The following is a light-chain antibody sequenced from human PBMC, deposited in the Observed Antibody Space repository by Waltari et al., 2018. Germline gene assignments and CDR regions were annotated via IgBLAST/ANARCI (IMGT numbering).Light chain of an antibody. Sequence: QSVLTQPPSVSAAPGQKVTISRPGSPSNIRNSSVSWYQQFPGAAPKVLIYGNDKRTTGIPDRFSGSKSGTSATLDITGLQTGDEADYYCGTWDNTLSAVFGGGTKVTVL. V-gene: IGLV1-51*02. CDR2: GND. J-gene: IGLJ2*01. CDR3: GTWDNTLSAV. CDR1: PSNIRNSS.